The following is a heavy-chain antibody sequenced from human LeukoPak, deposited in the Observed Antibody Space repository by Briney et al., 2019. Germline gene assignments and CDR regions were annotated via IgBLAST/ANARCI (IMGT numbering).Heavy chain of an antibody. CDR2: INGGGDST. Sequence: PGGSLRLSCAASRFTFRSYAMSWVRQAPGKGLEWVSAINGGGDSTYYVDSVKGRFTISRDNSENTLYLQMNSLRAEDTAVYYCAKDQAPYSSGWYYGYWGQGTLVTVSS. J-gene: IGHJ4*02. CDR1: RFTFRSYA. D-gene: IGHD6-19*01. CDR3: AKDQAPYSSGWYYGY. V-gene: IGHV3-23*01.